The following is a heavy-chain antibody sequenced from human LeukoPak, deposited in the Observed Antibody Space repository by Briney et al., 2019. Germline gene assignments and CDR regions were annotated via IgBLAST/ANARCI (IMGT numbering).Heavy chain of an antibody. CDR1: GGSISSYY. D-gene: IGHD4-17*01. J-gene: IGHJ4*02. V-gene: IGHV4-59*12. CDR3: ARPTKKSTVTAPFDY. CDR2: IYYSGST. Sequence: TSETLSLTCTVSGGSISSYYWSWIRQPPGKGLEWIGYIYYSGSTYYNPSLKSRVTISVDTSKNQFSLKLSSVTAADTAVYYCARPTKKSTVTAPFDYWGQGTLVTVSS.